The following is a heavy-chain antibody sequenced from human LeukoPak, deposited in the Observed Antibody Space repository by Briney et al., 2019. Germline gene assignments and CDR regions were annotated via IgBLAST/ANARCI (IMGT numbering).Heavy chain of an antibody. V-gene: IGHV3-53*01. J-gene: IGHJ4*02. Sequence: GGTLRLSCAASGFTVSSNYISWVRQAPGKGLEWVSVIYSGGVTYSADSVTGRFTISRDISKNTVYLQMNSLRAEDTAVYYCATFSGPYGYWGQGTLVSVSS. D-gene: IGHD1-26*01. CDR2: IYSGGVT. CDR1: GFTVSSNY. CDR3: ATFSGPYGY.